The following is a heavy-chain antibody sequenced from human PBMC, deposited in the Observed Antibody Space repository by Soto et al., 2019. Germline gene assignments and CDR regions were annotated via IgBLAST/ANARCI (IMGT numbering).Heavy chain of an antibody. CDR1: GYTFTSYY. CDR2: INPSGGYT. J-gene: IGHJ4*02. V-gene: IGHV1-46*01. D-gene: IGHD2-15*01. Sequence: QVQLVQSGAEVKKPGASVKVSCKASGYTFTSYYIHWVRQAPGQGLEWMGIINPSGGYTTYAQKFQGRVTMTRDKSTSTVYMEVSSLRSEDTAVYYCARRSSYSAFDYWGQGTLVTVSS. CDR3: ARRSSYSAFDY.